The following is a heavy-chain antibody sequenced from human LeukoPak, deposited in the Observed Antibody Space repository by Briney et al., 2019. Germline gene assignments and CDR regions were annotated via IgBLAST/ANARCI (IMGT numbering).Heavy chain of an antibody. CDR3: AGGAVAGTPGY. CDR2: IHYSGST. CDR1: GGSISSGGYY. J-gene: IGHJ4*02. D-gene: IGHD6-19*01. Sequence: SETLSLTCTVSGGSISSGGYYWSWIRQHPGKGLEWIGYIHYSGSTYYNPSLKSRVTISVDTSKNQFSLKLSSVTAADTAVYYCAGGAVAGTPGYWGQGTLVTVSS. V-gene: IGHV4-31*03.